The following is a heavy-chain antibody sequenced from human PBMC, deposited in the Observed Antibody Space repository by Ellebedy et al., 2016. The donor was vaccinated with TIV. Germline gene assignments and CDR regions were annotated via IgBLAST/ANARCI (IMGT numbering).Heavy chain of an antibody. CDR1: GFTFSGNG. Sequence: GESLKISCAASGFTFSGNGMHWVRQAPGKGLEWVAVIWYDGSNKYYADSVKGRFTISRDNSKNTLYLQRNSLRAEDTAVYYCAREEGGNGYTKRGCFDYWGQGTLVTVSS. D-gene: IGHD5-24*01. J-gene: IGHJ4*02. CDR2: IWYDGSNK. V-gene: IGHV3-33*01. CDR3: AREEGGNGYTKRGCFDY.